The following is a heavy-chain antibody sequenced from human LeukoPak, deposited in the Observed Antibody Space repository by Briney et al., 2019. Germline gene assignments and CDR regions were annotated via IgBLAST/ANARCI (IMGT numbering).Heavy chain of an antibody. Sequence: GESLKISCKGSGYSFTSYWIGWVRQMPGKGLEWMGIIYPGDSDTRYSPSFQGQVTISADKSISTAYLQWSSLKASDTAMYYCARLYRGYDSSEYYFDYWGQGTLVTVSS. CDR3: ARLYRGYDSSEYYFDY. V-gene: IGHV5-51*01. CDR1: GYSFTSYW. CDR2: IYPGDSDT. J-gene: IGHJ4*02. D-gene: IGHD5-12*01.